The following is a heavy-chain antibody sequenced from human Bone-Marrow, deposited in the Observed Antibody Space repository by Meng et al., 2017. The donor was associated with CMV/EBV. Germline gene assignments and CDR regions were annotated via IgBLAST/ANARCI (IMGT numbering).Heavy chain of an antibody. CDR1: GYTFTSYG. Sequence: ASVKVSCKASGYTFTSYGITWVRQAPGQGLEWMGWISTYNANTNYAQKFQGRVTMTTDTSTSTAYMELRSLRSDDTAVYYCARDFSSAIAVAGSVEYWGQGTLVNVAS. CDR2: ISTYNANT. V-gene: IGHV1-18*01. J-gene: IGHJ4*02. CDR3: ARDFSSAIAVAGSVEY. D-gene: IGHD6-19*01.